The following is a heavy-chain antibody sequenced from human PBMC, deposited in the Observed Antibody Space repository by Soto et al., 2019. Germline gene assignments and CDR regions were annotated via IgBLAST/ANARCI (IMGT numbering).Heavy chain of an antibody. V-gene: IGHV4-39*01. CDR2: IYYSGST. Sequence: PSGTPSLPCTVSCCSISSSIYYRGWVRPPPGKGLEWIGSIYYSGSTYYNPSLKSRVTISVDTSKNQFSLKLSSVTAADTAVYYCARLRLRFLEWSIDYWGQGTLVTVSS. CDR1: CCSISSSIYY. J-gene: IGHJ4*02. D-gene: IGHD3-3*01. CDR3: ARLRLRFLEWSIDY.